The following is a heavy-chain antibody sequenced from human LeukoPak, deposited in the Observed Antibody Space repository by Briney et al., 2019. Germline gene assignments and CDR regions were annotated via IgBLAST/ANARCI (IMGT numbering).Heavy chain of an antibody. CDR1: GGSLSGYY. J-gene: IGHJ5*02. D-gene: IGHD1-26*01. Sequence: SETLSLTCAVYGGSLSGYYWSWIRQPPGKGLEWIGEINHSGSTNYNPSLKSRVTISVDTSKNQFSLKLSSVTAADTAVYYCARGRATRGWFDPWGQGTLVTVSS. CDR2: INHSGST. CDR3: ARGRATRGWFDP. V-gene: IGHV4-34*01.